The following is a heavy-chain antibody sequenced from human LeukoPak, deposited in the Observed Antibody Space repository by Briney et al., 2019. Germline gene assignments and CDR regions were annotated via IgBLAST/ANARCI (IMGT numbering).Heavy chain of an antibody. CDR1: GGSFSGYY. D-gene: IGHD2-15*01. CDR2: INHSGST. CDR3: ARVSSTPPSRVGYCSGGSCPYYYYYMDV. Sequence: PSETLSLTCAVCGGSFSGYYWSWIRQPPGKGLEWIGEINHSGSTNYNPSLKSRVTISVDTSKNQFSLKLSSVTAADTAVYYCARVSSTPPSRVGYCSGGSCPYYYYYMDVWGKGTTVTVSS. J-gene: IGHJ6*03. V-gene: IGHV4-34*01.